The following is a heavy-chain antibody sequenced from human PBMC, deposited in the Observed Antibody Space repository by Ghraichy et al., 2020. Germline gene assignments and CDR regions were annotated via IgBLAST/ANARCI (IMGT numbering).Heavy chain of an antibody. J-gene: IGHJ4*02. V-gene: IGHV4-59*01. CDR1: GGSISSYY. D-gene: IGHD2-15*01. Sequence: SETLSLTCTVSGGSISSYYWSWIRQPPGKGLEWIGHIYYSGSTIYNPSLKSRVTISVDTSKNQFSLKLSSVTAAYTAVYYCAREVEYCSGGSCYRYFDYWGQGTLVTVSS. CDR2: IYYSGST. CDR3: AREVEYCSGGSCYRYFDY.